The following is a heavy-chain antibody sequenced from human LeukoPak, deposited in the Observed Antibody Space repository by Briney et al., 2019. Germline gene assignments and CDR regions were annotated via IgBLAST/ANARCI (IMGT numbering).Heavy chain of an antibody. D-gene: IGHD5-24*01. V-gene: IGHV3-15*07. CDR2: IKSKIDGGTT. J-gene: IGHJ6*02. Sequence: GGSLRLSCAASEFTYGMNWVRQAPGKGLEWVGHIKSKIDGGTTEYAAPVKGRFTISRDDSKNTLYLQINSLKTEDTAVYYCTKERYWRDGYNTGYYYGMDVWGQGTTVTVS. CDR3: TKERYWRDGYNTGYYYGMDV. CDR1: EFTYG.